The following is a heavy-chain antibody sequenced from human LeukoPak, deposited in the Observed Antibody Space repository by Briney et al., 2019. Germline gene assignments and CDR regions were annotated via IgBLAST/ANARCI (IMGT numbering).Heavy chain of an antibody. V-gene: IGHV4-59*01. CDR2: ILYSGTTI. D-gene: IGHD1-1*01. CDR3: ARVGDWNDLVY. CDR1: GGSISNYY. Sequence: SETLSLTCTVSGGSISNYYWSWIRQTPGKGLEWIGYILYSGTTINYNPSLKSRVTISVDTSKNQFSLKLSSVTAADTAVYYCARVGDWNDLVYWGQETLVTVSS. J-gene: IGHJ4*02.